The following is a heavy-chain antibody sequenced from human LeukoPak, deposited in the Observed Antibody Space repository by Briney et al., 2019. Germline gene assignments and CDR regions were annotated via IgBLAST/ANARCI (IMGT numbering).Heavy chain of an antibody. V-gene: IGHV3-23*01. D-gene: IGHD1-26*01. CDR2: ISGSAGST. CDR1: GFTFSTYA. CDR3: AKADSGSYLGYFDY. Sequence: ETGGSLILSCAASGFTFSTYAMSWVRQAPGKGLEWVSAISGSAGSTYYADSVKGRFTISRDNSKNTLYLQMNSLRAEDTAVYYCAKADSGSYLGYFDYWGQGTLVTVSS. J-gene: IGHJ4*02.